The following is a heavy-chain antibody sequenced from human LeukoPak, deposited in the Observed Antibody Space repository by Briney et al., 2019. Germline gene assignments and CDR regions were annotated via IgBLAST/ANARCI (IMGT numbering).Heavy chain of an antibody. CDR2: ISSSGSTI. V-gene: IGHV3-48*03. CDR1: GFTFSSYE. J-gene: IGHJ6*03. CDR3: ARDGKNSSGQKVIYYYYMDV. Sequence: GGSLRLSCAASGFTFSSYEMNWVRQAPGKGLEWVSYISSSGSTIYYADSVKGRFTISRDNAKNSLYLQMNSLRAEDTAVYYCARDGKNSSGQKVIYYYYMDVWGKGTTVTISS. D-gene: IGHD6-19*01.